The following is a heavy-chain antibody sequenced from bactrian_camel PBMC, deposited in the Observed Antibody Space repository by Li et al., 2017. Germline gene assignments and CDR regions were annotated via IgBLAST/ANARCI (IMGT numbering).Heavy chain of an antibody. CDR3: AASRPFRVCDNRWRDEDEYHY. CDR1: RYLRR. CDR2: VEGAGST. Sequence: HVQLVESGGGSVQAGGSMTLSCTASRYLRRMGWFRQAPGKEREGVAAVEGAGSTSYADSVKGRFTISKDYAKNTLYLQMNSLKPEDTAVYYCAASRPFRVCDNRWRDEDEYHYWGRGTQVTVS. D-gene: IGHD7*01. V-gene: IGHV3S53*01. J-gene: IGHJ4*01.